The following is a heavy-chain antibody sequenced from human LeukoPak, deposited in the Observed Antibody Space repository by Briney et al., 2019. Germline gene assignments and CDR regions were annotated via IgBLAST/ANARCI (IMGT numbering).Heavy chain of an antibody. CDR1: GGTFSSYA. CDR2: IIPIFGTA. CDR3: AREKSGLRLGELSPYYYYYMDV. D-gene: IGHD3-16*02. Sequence: SVKVSCKASGGTFSSYAISWVRQAPGQGLEWMGRIIPIFGTANYAQKFQGRVTITTDESTSTAYMELSSLRSEDTAVYYCAREKSGLRLGELSPYYYYYMDVWGKGTTVTVSS. J-gene: IGHJ6*03. V-gene: IGHV1-69*05.